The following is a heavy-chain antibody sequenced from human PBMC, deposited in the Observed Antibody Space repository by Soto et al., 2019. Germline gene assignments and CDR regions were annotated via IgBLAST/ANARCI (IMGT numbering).Heavy chain of an antibody. CDR2: IYHSGTT. J-gene: IGHJ5*02. D-gene: IGHD3-10*01. Sequence: QVQLQESGPGLVKPSGTMSLTCDVYGGSISSSSWWSWVRQPPGKGLEWIGEIYHSGTTNYNPSLRSRVAISVDKSNNQFSLKLNFVTAADTAVYYCVTEGVDGSGIWLDPWGQGILVTVSS. V-gene: IGHV4-4*02. CDR3: VTEGVDGSGIWLDP. CDR1: GGSISSSSW.